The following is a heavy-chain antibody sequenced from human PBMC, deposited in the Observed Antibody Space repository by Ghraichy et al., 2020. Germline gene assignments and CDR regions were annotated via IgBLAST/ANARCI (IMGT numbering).Heavy chain of an antibody. J-gene: IGHJ4*02. CDR2: ISAAGDRT. D-gene: IGHD4/OR15-4a*01. Sequence: GSLRLSCAASAFTFSNYAMSWVRQAPGKGLEWVSAISAAGDRTYYADSVEGRFTMSRDNSKNILYLQMNSLRADDTAVYYCAKHRPGAPHDYWGQGTLVTVSS. CDR3: AKHRPGAPHDY. CDR1: AFTFSNYA. V-gene: IGHV3-23*01.